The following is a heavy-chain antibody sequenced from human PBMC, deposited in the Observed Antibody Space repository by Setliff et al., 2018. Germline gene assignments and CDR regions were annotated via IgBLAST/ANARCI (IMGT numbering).Heavy chain of an antibody. Sequence: GESLKISCKGSGYTFTNYWIAWVRQMPGKGLEYMGIIYPADSDTTYSPSFQGQVTISADRSINTAYLQWSSLKASDTAIYYCARVGPLTDDAFDIWGQGTMVTRLL. CDR1: GYTFTNYW. J-gene: IGHJ3*02. CDR3: ARVGPLTDDAFDI. CDR2: IYPADSDT. V-gene: IGHV5-51*01. D-gene: IGHD1-26*01.